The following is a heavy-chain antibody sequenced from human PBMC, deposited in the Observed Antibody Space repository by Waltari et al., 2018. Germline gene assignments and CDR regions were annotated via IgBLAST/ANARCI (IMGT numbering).Heavy chain of an antibody. J-gene: IGHJ4*02. V-gene: IGHV3-23*01. D-gene: IGHD5-18*01. CDR1: GFTFSSYA. CDR3: AKPVLRDSYGCDY. CDR2: ISGSGGST. Sequence: EVQLLESGGGLVQPGGSLRLSCAASGFTFSSYAMSWVRQAPGKGLEWVSAISGSGGSTYYADSVKGRFTISRDKSKNTLYLQMNSLRAEDTAVYYCAKPVLRDSYGCDYWGQGTLVTVSS.